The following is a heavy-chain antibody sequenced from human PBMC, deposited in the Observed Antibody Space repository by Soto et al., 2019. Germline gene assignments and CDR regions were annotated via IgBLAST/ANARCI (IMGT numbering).Heavy chain of an antibody. CDR3: VRGDNWNDEASDY. CDR1: GFMFSNHG. D-gene: IGHD1-1*01. Sequence: QVQLVESGGGVVQPGASLRLSCAASGFMFSNHGMHWVRQAPGKGLEWVAVIWSDGNNKYYADSVKGRFTISRDNSKNTVYLQMNSLRAEDTAVYYCVRGDNWNDEASDYWGQGTLVTVS. CDR2: IWSDGNNK. J-gene: IGHJ4*02. V-gene: IGHV3-33*01.